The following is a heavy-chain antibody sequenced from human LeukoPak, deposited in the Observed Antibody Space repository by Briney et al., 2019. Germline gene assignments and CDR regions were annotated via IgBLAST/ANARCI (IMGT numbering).Heavy chain of an antibody. V-gene: IGHV3-21*01. CDR1: GFTFSSYS. J-gene: IGHJ3*02. Sequence: PGGSLRLSCAASGFTFSSYSMNWVRQAPGKGLELVSSISSSSSYIYYADSVKGRFTISRDNAKNSLYLQMNSLRAEDTAVYYCARESCSSTSCYWSGDAFDIWGQGTMVTVSS. D-gene: IGHD2-2*01. CDR3: ARESCSSTSCYWSGDAFDI. CDR2: ISSSSSYI.